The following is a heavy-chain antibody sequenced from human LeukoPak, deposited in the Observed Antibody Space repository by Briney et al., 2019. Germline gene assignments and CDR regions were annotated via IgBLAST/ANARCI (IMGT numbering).Heavy chain of an antibody. Sequence: GGSLRLTCVVSGFTFTNYWMQWVRQVPGKGLVWVARMNSDGTSIIHADSVKGRFTISRDNAENTLYLQMNSLRPEDTALYYCARSQSGVFDVWGQGTMVIVSS. D-gene: IGHD2-15*01. J-gene: IGHJ3*01. CDR3: ARSQSGVFDV. CDR1: GFTFTNYW. CDR2: MNSDGTSI. V-gene: IGHV3-74*01.